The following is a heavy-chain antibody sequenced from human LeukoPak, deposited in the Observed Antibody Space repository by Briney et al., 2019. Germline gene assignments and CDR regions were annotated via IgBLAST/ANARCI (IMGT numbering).Heavy chain of an antibody. J-gene: IGHJ6*02. CDR1: GFTFSSYA. Sequence: GESLRLSCAASGFTFSSYAMSWVRQAPGKGLEWVSAISGSGGSTYYADSVKGRFTISRDNSKNTLYLQMNSLRAEDTAVYYCASPDSSGSPYGMDVWGQGTTVTVSS. V-gene: IGHV3-23*01. CDR3: ASPDSSGSPYGMDV. CDR2: ISGSGGST. D-gene: IGHD3-22*01.